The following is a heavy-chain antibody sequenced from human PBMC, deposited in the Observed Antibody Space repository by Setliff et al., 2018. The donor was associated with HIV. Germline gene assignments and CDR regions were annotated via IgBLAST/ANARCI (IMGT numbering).Heavy chain of an antibody. V-gene: IGHV4-39*02. CDR3: ARDLYYYGSGSSNRYFDL. D-gene: IGHD3-10*01. CDR2: IFYSGSA. CDR1: GGSISSSNYY. J-gene: IGHJ2*01. Sequence: PLETLSLTCSVSGGSISSSNYYWGWIRQPPGKGREWIGSIFYSGSANYNPSLTSPVTISVDTSKNQFSLKLSSVTAADTAVYYCARDLYYYGSGSSNRYFDLWGRGTLVTVSS.